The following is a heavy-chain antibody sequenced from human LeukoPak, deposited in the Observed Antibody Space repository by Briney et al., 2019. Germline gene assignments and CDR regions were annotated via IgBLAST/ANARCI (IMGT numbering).Heavy chain of an antibody. D-gene: IGHD3-10*01. CDR3: ASHGPGSYFSYVS. CDR2: IYYSGRT. J-gene: IGHJ4*02. CDR1: GDSISSSSYC. Sequence: SETLSLTCTVSGDSISSSSYCWGWIRRPPGKGLEWIGTIYYSGRTYYNPSLKSRVTISVDTSKNQFSLKQSSVTAADTAVYYCASHGPGSYFSYVSWGQGTLVIVSS. V-gene: IGHV4-39*01.